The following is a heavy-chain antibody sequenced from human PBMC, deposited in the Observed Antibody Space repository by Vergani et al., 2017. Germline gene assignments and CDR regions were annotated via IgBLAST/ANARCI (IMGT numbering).Heavy chain of an antibody. D-gene: IGHD6-13*01. J-gene: IGHJ4*02. Sequence: QVQLVQSGAEVKKPGSSVKVSCKASGGTFSSYAISWVRQAPGKGLEWMGGIIPIFGTANYAQKFQGRVTITADESTSTAYMELNSLRDEETAVYYCARREAERPKAAAGLGYWGQGTLVTVSS. V-gene: IGHV1-69*01. CDR1: GGTFSSYA. CDR2: IIPIFGTA. CDR3: ARREAERPKAAAGLGY.